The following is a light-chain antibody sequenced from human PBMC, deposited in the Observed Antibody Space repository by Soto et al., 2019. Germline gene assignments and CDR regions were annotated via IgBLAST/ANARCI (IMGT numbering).Light chain of an antibody. CDR1: KSLGTN. CDR2: GAS. CDR3: QQYACWPLT. V-gene: IGKV3-15*01. Sequence: ETVMTQSPDTLSRSPGDRVTLSCTASKSLGTNLLWTQHRPGQPPSLLITGASDRVACVPDRFRGSGSGTDFTLTISCLQSDDCTVYYCQQYACWPLTFGPGTKLHIK. J-gene: IGKJ2*01.